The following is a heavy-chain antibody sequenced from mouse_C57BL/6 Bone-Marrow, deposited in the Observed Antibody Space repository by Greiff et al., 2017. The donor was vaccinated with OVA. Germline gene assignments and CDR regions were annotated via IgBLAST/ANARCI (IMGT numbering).Heavy chain of an antibody. J-gene: IGHJ4*01. CDR3: ARSRKLRSRAMDY. Sequence: QVQLQQPGTELVKPGASVKLSCKASGYTFTSYWMHWVKQRPGQGLEWIGNINPSNGGTNYNEKFKSKATLTVDKSSSTAYMQLSSLTSEDSAVYDCARSRKLRSRAMDYWGQGTSVTVSS. D-gene: IGHD1-1*01. CDR2: INPSNGGT. V-gene: IGHV1-53*01. CDR1: GYTFTSYW.